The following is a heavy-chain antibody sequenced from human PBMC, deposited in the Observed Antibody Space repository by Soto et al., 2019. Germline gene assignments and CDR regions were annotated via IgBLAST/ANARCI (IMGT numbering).Heavy chain of an antibody. Sequence: GGSLRLSCAAAGFTIGVYWMSWVRQATGKGLEWVANIKQDGSEKYYVDSVKGRFTISRDSAKNSLYLQMNSLRGEDTAVYYCARTIVVVVPDNFDHWGQGTLVTVSS. D-gene: IGHD3-22*01. CDR3: ARTIVVVVPDNFDH. CDR1: GFTIGVYW. CDR2: IKQDGSEK. J-gene: IGHJ4*02. V-gene: IGHV3-7*01.